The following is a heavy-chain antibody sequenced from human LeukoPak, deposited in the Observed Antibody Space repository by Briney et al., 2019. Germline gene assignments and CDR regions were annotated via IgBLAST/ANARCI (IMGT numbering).Heavy chain of an antibody. J-gene: IGHJ4*02. CDR1: GFTFSSYA. V-gene: IGHV3-30-3*01. CDR3: ARLDYQDY. D-gene: IGHD2-2*01. Sequence: GGSLRLSCAASGFTFSSYAMHWVRQAPGKGLEWVAVISYDGSNKYYADSVKGRFTISRDDSKNTLYLQMNSLRAEDTAVYYCARLDYQDYWGQGTLVTVSS. CDR2: ISYDGSNK.